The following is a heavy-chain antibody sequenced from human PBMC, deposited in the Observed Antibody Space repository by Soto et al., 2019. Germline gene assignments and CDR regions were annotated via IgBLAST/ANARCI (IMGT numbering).Heavy chain of an antibody. CDR2: IDPSDSYT. CDR1: GYSFTSYW. Sequence: PGESLKISCKGSGYSFTSYWISWVRQMPGKGLEWMGRIDPSDSYTNYSPSFQGHVTISADKSISTAYLQWSSLKASDTAMYYCARQHGDYLRYYYYGMDVWGQGTTVTVSS. J-gene: IGHJ6*02. V-gene: IGHV5-10-1*01. D-gene: IGHD4-17*01. CDR3: ARQHGDYLRYYYYGMDV.